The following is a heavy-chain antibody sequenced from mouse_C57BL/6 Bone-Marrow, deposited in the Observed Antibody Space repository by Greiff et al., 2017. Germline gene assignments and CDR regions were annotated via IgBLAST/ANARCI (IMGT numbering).Heavy chain of an antibody. V-gene: IGHV1-63*01. CDR1: GYTFTNYW. Sequence: VQLQQSGAELVRPGTSVKMSCKASGYTFTNYWIGWAKQRPGHGLEWIGDIYPGGGYTNYNEKFKGKATLTADKSSSTAYMQCSSLTSEASAIYYWARHGNYSAWFAYWGQGTLVTVSA. CDR2: IYPGGGYT. D-gene: IGHD2-1*01. CDR3: ARHGNYSAWFAY. J-gene: IGHJ3*01.